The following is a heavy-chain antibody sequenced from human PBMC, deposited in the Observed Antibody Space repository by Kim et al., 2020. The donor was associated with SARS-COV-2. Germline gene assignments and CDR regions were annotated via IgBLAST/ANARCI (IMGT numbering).Heavy chain of an antibody. J-gene: IGHJ4*02. CDR1: GFIFSRSV. CDR3: ANDRSDTWSFDH. CDR2: ISHDGIYE. V-gene: IGHV3-30*18. Sequence: GGSLRLSCAASGFIFSRSVMHWVRQAPGKGLEWVARISHDGIYESYSDSVKGRFTISRVNSKNTLYLQMNTLESDDTAVYFCANDRSDTWSFDHWGQGTLVTVSS.